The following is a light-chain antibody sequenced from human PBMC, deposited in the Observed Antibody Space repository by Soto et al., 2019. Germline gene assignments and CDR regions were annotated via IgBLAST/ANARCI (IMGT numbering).Light chain of an antibody. CDR1: QSLKSNF. CDR3: QQYSSAPAWT. V-gene: IGKV3-20*01. Sequence: EIVLTQSPGTLSLSPGERATLSCRASQSLKSNFFAWYQQRRGQAPRLLIYETSIRASGIPDRFSGSGSGTDFTLTIARLEHEDFEVYYCQQYSSAPAWTFGQGTKV. CDR2: ETS. J-gene: IGKJ1*01.